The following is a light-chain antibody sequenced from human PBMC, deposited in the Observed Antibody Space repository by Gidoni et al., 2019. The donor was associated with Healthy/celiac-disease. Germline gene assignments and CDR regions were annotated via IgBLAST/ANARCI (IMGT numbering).Light chain of an antibody. J-gene: IGKJ1*01. CDR3: QQYGSSRT. Sequence: ELVLTQSPGTLSLSPGERATLAGRASQSVSSSSLAWYQQKPGQAPRLLIYGASSRATGLPDRFSGSGSGTDFTLTISRLEPEDFAVYYCQQYGSSRTFGQGTKVEIK. V-gene: IGKV3-20*01. CDR2: GAS. CDR1: QSVSSSS.